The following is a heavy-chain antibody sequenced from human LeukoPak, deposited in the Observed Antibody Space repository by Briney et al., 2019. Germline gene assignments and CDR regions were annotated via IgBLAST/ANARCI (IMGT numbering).Heavy chain of an antibody. D-gene: IGHD3-10*01. CDR3: VRDAYGSGKGYFDY. CDR1: GYTFTSYD. J-gene: IGHJ4*02. CDR2: ISTSDGNT. V-gene: IGHV1-18*01. Sequence: ASVKVSCKASGYTFTSYDFSWVRQAPGQGPEWMGWISTSDGNTNSAQKFQGRVTMTTEAFTTIAYMELRSLRSDDTAVYYCVRDAYGSGKGYFDYWGQGTLVTVSS.